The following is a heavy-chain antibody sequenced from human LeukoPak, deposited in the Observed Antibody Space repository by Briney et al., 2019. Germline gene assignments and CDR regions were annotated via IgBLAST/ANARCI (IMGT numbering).Heavy chain of an antibody. Sequence: GGSLRLSCAASGFPFSSYAMYWVRQAPGKGLVWVSRVHGDGNNIGYADSVKGRFTIFRDNAKNTLYLQMNSLRPDEPAVYYWGRARVGDPTDYWGQGTLVTVSS. CDR2: VHGDGNNI. CDR1: GFPFSSYA. CDR3: GRARVGDPTDY. J-gene: IGHJ4*02. D-gene: IGHD1-26*01. V-gene: IGHV3-74*01.